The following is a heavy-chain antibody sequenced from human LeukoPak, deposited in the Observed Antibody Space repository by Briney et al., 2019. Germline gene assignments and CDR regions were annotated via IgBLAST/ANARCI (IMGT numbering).Heavy chain of an antibody. CDR1: GGSMNSGAYY. J-gene: IGHJ4*02. CDR2: IYYSGST. D-gene: IGHD5-12*01. CDR3: ARGRGNSCYADY. Sequence: PSQTLSPTCTVSGGSMNSGAYYWSWIRQPPGQGLEWIGYIYYSGSTYYNPSLKSRVTISVDTSKNQFSLKLSSVTAADTAVYYCARGRGNSCYADYWGQGTLVTVSS. V-gene: IGHV4-31*03.